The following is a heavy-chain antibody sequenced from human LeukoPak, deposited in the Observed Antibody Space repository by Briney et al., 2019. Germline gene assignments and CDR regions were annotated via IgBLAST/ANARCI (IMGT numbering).Heavy chain of an antibody. Sequence: GASVKVSCKASGYTFTGYYMHWVRQAPGQGLEWMGWINPNSGGTNYAQKFQGRVTMTRDTSISTAYMEPSRLRSDDTAVYYCARPRFWFGELLEAFDIWGQGTMVTVSS. V-gene: IGHV1-2*02. D-gene: IGHD3-10*01. CDR3: ARPRFWFGELLEAFDI. CDR1: GYTFTGYY. J-gene: IGHJ3*02. CDR2: INPNSGGT.